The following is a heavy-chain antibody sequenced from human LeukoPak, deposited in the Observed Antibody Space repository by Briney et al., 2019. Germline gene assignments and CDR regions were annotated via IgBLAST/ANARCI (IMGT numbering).Heavy chain of an antibody. J-gene: IGHJ4*02. D-gene: IGHD3-22*01. CDR3: ARDYYDSSGYYVEKRFDY. V-gene: IGHV3-21*01. Sequence: PGGSLRLSCAASGFTFSNYGIHWVRQAPGKGLEWVSSISSSSSYIYYADSVKGRFTISRDNAKNSLYLQMSSLRAEDTAVYYCARDYYDSSGYYVEKRFDYWGQGTLVTVSS. CDR2: ISSSSSYI. CDR1: GFTFSNYG.